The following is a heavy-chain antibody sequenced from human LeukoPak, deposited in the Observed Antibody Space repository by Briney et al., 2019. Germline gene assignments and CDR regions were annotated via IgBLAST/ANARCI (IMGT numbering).Heavy chain of an antibody. CDR1: GFTFDDYG. CDR2: VNWNGGST. D-gene: IGHD6-13*01. Sequence: GGSLRLSCAASGFTFDDYGMSWVRQAPGKGLEWVSGVNWNGGSTGYADSVKGRFTISRDNSKNTLYLQMNSLRAGDTAVYYCAKDPPWPGAGYSSRWYDAARGHFDYWGQGTLVTVSS. CDR3: AKDPPWPGAGYSSRWYDAARGHFDY. J-gene: IGHJ4*02. V-gene: IGHV3-20*04.